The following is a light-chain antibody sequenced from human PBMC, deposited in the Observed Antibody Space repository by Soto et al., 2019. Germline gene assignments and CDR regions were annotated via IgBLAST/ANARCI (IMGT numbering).Light chain of an antibody. Sequence: QSALTQPRSVSGSPGQSVTISRTGTSSDVGTYDFVSWYQQHPGKAPRLMIFDVSGRPSGVPDRFSGSKSGNTASLTISGLQAEDEADYYCCLYAVTFYVFGTGTKVTVL. CDR2: DVS. V-gene: IGLV2-11*01. CDR3: CLYAVTFYV. CDR1: SSDVGTYDF. J-gene: IGLJ1*01.